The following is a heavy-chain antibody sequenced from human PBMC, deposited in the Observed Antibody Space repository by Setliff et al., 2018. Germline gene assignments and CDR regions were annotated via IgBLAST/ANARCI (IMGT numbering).Heavy chain of an antibody. D-gene: IGHD1-20*01. V-gene: IGHV4-59*12. CDR3: ARGGERYYSAS. CDR1: GGSISSYY. J-gene: IGHJ4*02. Sequence: TSETLSLTCTVSGGSISSYYWSWIRQPPGKGLEWIGEIYHDGPSVHYNPSLKSRVTMSVDKSKNQFSLKLSSVTAADTAVYYCARGGERYYSASWGQGTLVTVSS. CDR2: IYHDGPSV.